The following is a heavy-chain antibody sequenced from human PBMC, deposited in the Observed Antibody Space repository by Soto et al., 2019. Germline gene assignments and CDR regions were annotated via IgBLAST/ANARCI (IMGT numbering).Heavy chain of an antibody. D-gene: IGHD3-3*01. CDR3: ARGEYYDFWSGYWYYYYYGMDV. J-gene: IGHJ6*02. CDR2: INSDGSST. V-gene: IGHV3-74*01. Sequence: PGGSLRLSXAASGFTFSSYWMHWVRQAPGKGLVWVSRINSDGSSTSYADSVKGRFTISRDNAKNTLYLQMNSLRAEDTAVYYCARGEYYDFWSGYWYYYYYGMDVWGQGTTVTVSS. CDR1: GFTFSSYW.